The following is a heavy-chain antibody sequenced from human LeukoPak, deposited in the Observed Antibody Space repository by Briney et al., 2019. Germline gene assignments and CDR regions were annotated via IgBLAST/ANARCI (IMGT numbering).Heavy chain of an antibody. CDR1: GFTVSSNY. J-gene: IGHJ4*02. V-gene: IGHV3-53*01. D-gene: IGHD5-24*01. CDR2: IYSGGST. CDR3: ARGMATISGSPLDY. Sequence: GGSLRLSCAASGFTVSSNYMSWVRQAPGKGLEWVSVIYSGGSTYYAEYVKGRFTISRDNSKNTLYLQMNSLRADDTAVYYCARGMATISGSPLDYWGQGTLVTVSS.